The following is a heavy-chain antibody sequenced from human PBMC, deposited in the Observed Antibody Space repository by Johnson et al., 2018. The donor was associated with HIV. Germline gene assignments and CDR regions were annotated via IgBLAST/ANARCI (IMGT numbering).Heavy chain of an antibody. D-gene: IGHD3-10*01. CDR3: ASEVRGVLDI. V-gene: IGHV3-30*03. J-gene: IGHJ3*02. CDR2: ISYDGSNK. Sequence: QVQLVESGGGLVKPGGSLRLSCAASGFTFSDYYMSWIRQSPGKGLEWVAVISYDGSNKYYADSVKGRFTISRDNSKNTLYLQMNSLRVEDTAVYYCASEVRGVLDIWGQGTMVTVSS. CDR1: GFTFSDYY.